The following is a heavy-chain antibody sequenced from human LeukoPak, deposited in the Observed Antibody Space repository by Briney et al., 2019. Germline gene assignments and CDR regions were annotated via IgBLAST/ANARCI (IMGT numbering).Heavy chain of an antibody. CDR3: AAAPNWKYFDY. CDR1: GGSIRSYY. D-gene: IGHD1-1*01. Sequence: SETLSLTCTVSGGSIRSYYWSWIRQPPGKGLEWIGNIYYNGSTNYNPSLKSRVTISVDTSKNQFSLKLTSVTAADTAVFYCAAAPNWKYFDYWGQGTLVTVSS. V-gene: IGHV4-59*01. CDR2: IYYNGST. J-gene: IGHJ4*02.